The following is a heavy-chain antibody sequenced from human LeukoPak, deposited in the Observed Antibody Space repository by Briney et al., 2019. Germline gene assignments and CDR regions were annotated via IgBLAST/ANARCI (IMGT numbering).Heavy chain of an antibody. CDR3: ARVPGYCSSTSCRAYYGMDV. CDR1: GFTFSSYS. V-gene: IGHV3-21*01. J-gene: IGHJ6*02. D-gene: IGHD2-2*01. CDR2: ISGSSSYI. Sequence: KPGGSLRLSCAASGFTFSSYSMNWVRQAPGKGLEWVSSISGSSSYIYYADSVKGRFTISRDNARNSLYLQMNSLRAEDTAVYYRARVPGYCSSTSCRAYYGMDVWGQGTTVTVSS.